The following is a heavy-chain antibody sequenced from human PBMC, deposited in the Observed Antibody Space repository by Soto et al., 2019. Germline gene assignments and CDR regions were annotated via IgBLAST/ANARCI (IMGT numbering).Heavy chain of an antibody. D-gene: IGHD2-2*01. CDR2: ISYDGSNK. Sequence: QTGGSLRLSCAASGFTFSSYGIHWVRQAPGKGLEWVAVISYDGSNKYYADSVKGRFTISRDNSKNTLYLQMNSLRAEDTAVYYCAKVVSSRTRSDYYGMDVWGQGTTVTVSS. J-gene: IGHJ6*02. V-gene: IGHV3-30*18. CDR1: GFTFSSYG. CDR3: AKVVSSRTRSDYYGMDV.